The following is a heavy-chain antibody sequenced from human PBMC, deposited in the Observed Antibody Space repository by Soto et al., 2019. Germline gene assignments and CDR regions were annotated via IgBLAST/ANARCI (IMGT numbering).Heavy chain of an antibody. Sequence: PSETLSLTCTVSGGSMSSYYWSWIRQPAGKGLEWIGHIYTSGSTNYNPSLKSPVTMSVDTSKNQFSLKLSSVPAADTAVYYCARHIIDVGWFDPGGQGTLVTVSS. CDR1: GGSMSSYY. CDR3: ARHIIDVGWFDP. J-gene: IGHJ5*02. CDR2: IYTSGST. V-gene: IGHV4-4*07. D-gene: IGHD1-26*01.